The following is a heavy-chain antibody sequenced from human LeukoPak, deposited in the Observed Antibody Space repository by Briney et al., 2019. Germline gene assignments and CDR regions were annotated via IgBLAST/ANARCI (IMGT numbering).Heavy chain of an antibody. CDR3: ARKDFWSGYFNYNWFDP. V-gene: IGHV4-39*07. CDR2: IYYSGST. J-gene: IGHJ5*02. D-gene: IGHD3-3*01. Sequence: SETLSLTCTVSGGSISSSSYYWGWIRQPPGKWLEWIGSIYYSGSTYYNPSLKSRVTISVDTSKNQFSLKLSSVTAADTAVYYCARKDFWSGYFNYNWFDPWGQGTLVTVSS. CDR1: GGSISSSSYY.